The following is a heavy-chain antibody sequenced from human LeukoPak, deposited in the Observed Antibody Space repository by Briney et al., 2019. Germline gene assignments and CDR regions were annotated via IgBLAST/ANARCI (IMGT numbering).Heavy chain of an antibody. CDR2: IIPIFGTT. D-gene: IGHD2-15*01. Sequence: SVKVSCKAFGGSLSTYVISWVRQAPGQGLEWMGAIIPIFGTTNYAQRFQGRVTITTDESTSTAYMELSSLISGDTAMYYCARGLKDTFCSGGSCYCDYWGQGTLVTVSS. J-gene: IGHJ4*02. V-gene: IGHV1-69*05. CDR1: GGSLSTYV. CDR3: ARGLKDTFCSGGSCYCDY.